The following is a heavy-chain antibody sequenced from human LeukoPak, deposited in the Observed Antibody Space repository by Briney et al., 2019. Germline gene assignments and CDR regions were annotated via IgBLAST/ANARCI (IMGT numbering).Heavy chain of an antibody. CDR1: GGSISSGGYY. CDR2: IYYSGST. Sequence: PSETLSLTCTVSGGSISSGGYYWSWIRQHPGKGLEWIGYIYYSGSTYYNPSLKSRVTISVDTSKNQFSLKLSSVTAADTAVYYCARIPNQSKYSVGDYWGQGSLGTVSS. CDR3: ARIPNQSKYSVGDY. D-gene: IGHD1-14*01. V-gene: IGHV4-31*03. J-gene: IGHJ4*02.